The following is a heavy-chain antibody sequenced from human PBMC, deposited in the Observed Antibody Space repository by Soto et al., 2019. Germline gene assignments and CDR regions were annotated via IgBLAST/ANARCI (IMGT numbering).Heavy chain of an antibody. CDR3: AKDQGYCSGGSCTVVVIDDAFGI. V-gene: IGHV3-23*01. J-gene: IGHJ3*02. CDR1: GGSFSGYY. Sequence: ETLSLTCAVYGGSFSGYYWSWVRQAPGKGLEWVSTISGSGGRTYYADSVKGRFTISRDNSKNTLYLQMNSLRAEDTAVYYCAKDQGYCSGGSCTVVVIDDAFGIWGQGTMVTVSS. D-gene: IGHD2-15*01. CDR2: ISGSGGRT.